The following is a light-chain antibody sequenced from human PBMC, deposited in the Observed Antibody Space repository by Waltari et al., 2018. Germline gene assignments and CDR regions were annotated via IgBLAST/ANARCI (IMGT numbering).Light chain of an antibody. CDR3: HQYDSSPRT. V-gene: IGKV3-20*01. Sequence: EIVFTQSPGTLSLSPGESATLSCQASQTVTRNFLAWYQQTPGQAPSLLIYGASIRATGIPDRFSGSGSGTDFTLTISRLEPEDFAVYYCHQYDSSPRTFGQGTKVEIQ. CDR2: GAS. CDR1: QTVTRNF. J-gene: IGKJ1*01.